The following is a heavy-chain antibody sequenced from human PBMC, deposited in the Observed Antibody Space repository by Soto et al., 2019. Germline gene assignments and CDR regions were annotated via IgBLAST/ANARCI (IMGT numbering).Heavy chain of an antibody. J-gene: IGHJ6*02. CDR2: IIHIFGKA. Sequence: QVQLVQSGAEVKKPGSSVKVSCKASVGTFSSYAISWVRQAPGQGLEWMGWIIHIFGKANYAQKFQGRVTITADESTSTAYMELSSLRSEDTAVYYCARGFPMVVAATRGYYYGMDVWGQGTTVTVSS. V-gene: IGHV1-69*01. CDR1: VGTFSSYA. D-gene: IGHD2-15*01. CDR3: ARGFPMVVAATRGYYYGMDV.